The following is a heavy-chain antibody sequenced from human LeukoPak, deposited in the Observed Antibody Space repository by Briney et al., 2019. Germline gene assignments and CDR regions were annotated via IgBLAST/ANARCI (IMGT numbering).Heavy chain of an antibody. Sequence: VASVKVSCKASGGTFSSYAISWVRQAPGQGLEWMGGIIPIFGTANYAQKFRGRVTITADESTSTAYMELSSLRSEDTAVYYCARSSGSSYYYYYYGMDVWGQGTTVTVSS. CDR3: ARSSGSSYYYYYYGMDV. V-gene: IGHV1-69*01. CDR1: GGTFSSYA. J-gene: IGHJ6*02. CDR2: IIPIFGTA. D-gene: IGHD3-10*01.